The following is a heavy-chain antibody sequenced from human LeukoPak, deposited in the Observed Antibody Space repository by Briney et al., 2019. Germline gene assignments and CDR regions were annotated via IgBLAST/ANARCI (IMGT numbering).Heavy chain of an antibody. J-gene: IGHJ4*02. CDR2: IYYSGST. CDR1: GGSISSSSYY. V-gene: IGHV4-39*07. CDR3: ARTLGLFYFDY. Sequence: KPSETLSLTCTVSGGSISSSSYYWGWIRQPPGKGLEWIESIYYSGSTYYNPSLKSRVTISVDTSKNQFSLKLSSVTAADTAVYYCARTLGLFYFDYWGQGTLVTVSS. D-gene: IGHD7-27*01.